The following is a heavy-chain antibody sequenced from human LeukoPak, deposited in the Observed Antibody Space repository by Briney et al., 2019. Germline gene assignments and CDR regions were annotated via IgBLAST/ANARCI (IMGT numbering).Heavy chain of an antibody. J-gene: IGHJ4*02. CDR1: GSTVSGNY. D-gene: IGHD6-19*01. CDR3: ARVSYRSGWD. Sequence: GGSLRLSCAASGSTVSGNYVSWVRQTPGKGLEWVSVIYSDGITYYTDSVKGRFTFSRDNSKNTLHLQMNSLRDEDTAVHYCARVSYRSGWDWGQGTLVTVSS. V-gene: IGHV3-53*01. CDR2: IYSDGIT.